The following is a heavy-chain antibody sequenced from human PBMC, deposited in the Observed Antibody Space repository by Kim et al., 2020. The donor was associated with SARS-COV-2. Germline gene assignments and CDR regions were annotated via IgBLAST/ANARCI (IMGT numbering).Heavy chain of an antibody. CDR1: GFTFSSYG. J-gene: IGHJ6*02. D-gene: IGHD6-19*01. CDR2: ISYDGSNK. Sequence: GGSLRLSCAASGFTFSSYGMHWVRQAPGKGLEWVAVISYDGSNKYYADSVKGRFTISRDNSKNTLYLQMNSLRAEDTAVYYCAKSVAGTSYYYYGMDVWGQGTTAPVPS. V-gene: IGHV3-30*18. CDR3: AKSVAGTSYYYYGMDV.